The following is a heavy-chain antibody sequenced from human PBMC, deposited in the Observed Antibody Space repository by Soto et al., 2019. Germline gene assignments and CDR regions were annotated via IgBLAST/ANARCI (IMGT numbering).Heavy chain of an antibody. CDR3: AADPYCGGDCYFYY. D-gene: IGHD2-21*02. V-gene: IGHV1-58*01. J-gene: IGHJ4*02. Sequence: SVKVSCTASGFTFFTSAVQWVRQARGQRLEWIGWIVVASGNTNYAQQFQERVTITRDMSTNTAYMELSSLRSEDTAVYYCAADPYCGGDCYFYYWGQGIMVTVSS. CDR1: GFTFFTSA. CDR2: IVVASGNT.